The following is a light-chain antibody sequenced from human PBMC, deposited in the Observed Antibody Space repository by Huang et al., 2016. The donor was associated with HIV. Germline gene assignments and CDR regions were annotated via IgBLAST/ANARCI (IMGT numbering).Light chain of an antibody. V-gene: IGKV3-11*01. CDR2: DAS. J-gene: IGKJ2*01. Sequence: EIVLTQSPATLSLSPGERATLSCRASQSVSSYLAWYQQKPGQAPRLRIYDASNRATGIPARFSGSGSWTDFTLTISSLEPEDFAVYYCQQRSNWPRMYTFGQGTKLEIK. CDR3: QQRSNWPRMYT. CDR1: QSVSSY.